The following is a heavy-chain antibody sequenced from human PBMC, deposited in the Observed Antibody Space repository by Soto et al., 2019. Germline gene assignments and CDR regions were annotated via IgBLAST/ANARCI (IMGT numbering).Heavy chain of an antibody. Sequence: QVQLVESGGGVVQPGRSLRLSCAASGFIFSRYFMHWVRQAPGKGLGWVALISDDGTTKYYADSVTGRFTISRENSKNALYLQMNSLSADDTAVYYCTRADLTVTLSVFDPWGQGTLVTVSS. V-gene: IGHV3-30-3*01. CDR2: ISDDGTTK. D-gene: IGHD4-17*01. J-gene: IGHJ5*02. CDR3: TRADLTVTLSVFDP. CDR1: GFIFSRYF.